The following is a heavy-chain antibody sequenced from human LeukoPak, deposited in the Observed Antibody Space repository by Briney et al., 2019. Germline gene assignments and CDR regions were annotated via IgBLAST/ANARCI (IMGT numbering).Heavy chain of an antibody. V-gene: IGHV1-18*01. D-gene: IGHD3-10*01. Sequence: ASVKVSCKASGYTFTSYGISWVRQAPGQGLEWMGCISAYNCNTNYVQKLQGRVTITTDTSTNTVYMELSSLRSDDTAVYYCARDMFPASFGELLFWNYWGQGTLVTVSS. CDR3: ARDMFPASFGELLFWNY. CDR2: ISAYNCNT. J-gene: IGHJ4*02. CDR1: GYTFTSYG.